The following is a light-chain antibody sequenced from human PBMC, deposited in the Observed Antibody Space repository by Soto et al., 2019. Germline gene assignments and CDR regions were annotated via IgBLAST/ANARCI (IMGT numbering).Light chain of an antibody. Sequence: IQLTRAPSFLSAAVGDRVIITCRASQDISCSFAWSQQKPRNAPKLLICAASTLQVGVPSRFSASGSETKFPVTISSLLHEYFATYYCQQLISYPSITFGQVTRLETK. J-gene: IGKJ5*01. CDR1: QDISCS. CDR2: AAS. V-gene: IGKV1-9*01. CDR3: QQLISYPSIT.